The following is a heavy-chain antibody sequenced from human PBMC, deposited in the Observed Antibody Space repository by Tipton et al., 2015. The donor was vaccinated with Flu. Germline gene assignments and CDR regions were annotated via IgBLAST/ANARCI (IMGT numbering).Heavy chain of an antibody. CDR2: IYYSGNT. J-gene: IGHJ3*02. CDR3: ARDGFITMIVVVTPGAFDI. CDR1: GGSISSSSYY. Sequence: LSCTASGGSISSSSYYWGWIRQPPGKGLEWIGSIYYSGNTYYNPSLKSRVTISVDTSKNQFSLKLSSVTAADTAVYYCARDGFITMIVVVTPGAFDIWGQG. V-gene: IGHV4-39*07. D-gene: IGHD3-22*01.